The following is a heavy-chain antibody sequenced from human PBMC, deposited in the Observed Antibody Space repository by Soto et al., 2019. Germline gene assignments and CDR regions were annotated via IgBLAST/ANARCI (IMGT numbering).Heavy chain of an antibody. V-gene: IGHV4-59*08. CDR3: ARHGFYGSGSYFDY. J-gene: IGHJ4*02. CDR1: GGSISSYY. D-gene: IGHD3-10*01. CDR2: IYYSGST. Sequence: PSETLSLTCTVSGGSISSYYWSWIRQPPGKGLEWIGYIYYSGSTNYNPSLKSRVTISVDTSKNQFSLKLSSVTAADTAVYYCARHGFYGSGSYFDYWGQGTLVTVSS.